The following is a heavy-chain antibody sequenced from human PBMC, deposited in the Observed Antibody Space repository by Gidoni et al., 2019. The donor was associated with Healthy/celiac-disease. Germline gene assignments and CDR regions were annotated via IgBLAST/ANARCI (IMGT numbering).Heavy chain of an antibody. J-gene: IGHJ4*02. CDR3: ASSVVLDDQAAIFDY. CDR2: IYHSGST. CDR1: GGSLSSSNW. D-gene: IGHD3-3*01. V-gene: IGHV4-4*02. Sequence: QVQLQESGPGLVKPSGTLSLTCAVSGGSLSSSNWWSWVRQPPGKGLEWIGEIYHSGSTNYNPSLKSRVTISVDKSKNQFSLKLSSVTAADTAVYYCASSVVLDDQAAIFDYWGQGTLVTDSS.